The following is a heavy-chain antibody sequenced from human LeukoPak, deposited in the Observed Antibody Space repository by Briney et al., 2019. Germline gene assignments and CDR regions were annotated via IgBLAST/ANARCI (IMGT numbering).Heavy chain of an antibody. CDR1: GFTFSSYE. V-gene: IGHV3-23*01. D-gene: IGHD1-1*01. J-gene: IGHJ4*02. CDR2: ISGSGGNT. Sequence: PGGSLRLSCAASGFTFSSYEISWVRQAPGKGLDWVSGISGSGGNTYYADSVKGRFTISRDNSKNTLYLQMNSLRAEDTAVYYCARGLYNWNDGYYFDYWGQGTLVTVSS. CDR3: ARGLYNWNDGYYFDY.